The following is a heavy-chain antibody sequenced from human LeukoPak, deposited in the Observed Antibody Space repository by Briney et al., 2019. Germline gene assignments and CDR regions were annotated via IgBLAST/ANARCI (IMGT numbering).Heavy chain of an antibody. CDR1: GFAFSSFA. J-gene: IGHJ6*03. V-gene: IGHV3-23*01. Sequence: GGSLRLSCAASGFAFSSFAMGWVRQSPGKGLEWLSTINGGGNTTFYSDSVKGRFTISRDNSKNTLYLHMDSLRPDDTATYYCTKELHVAVTVADYYYFYMDVWGRGTAVTVSS. D-gene: IGHD6-19*01. CDR3: TKELHVAVTVADYYYFYMDV. CDR2: INGGGNTT.